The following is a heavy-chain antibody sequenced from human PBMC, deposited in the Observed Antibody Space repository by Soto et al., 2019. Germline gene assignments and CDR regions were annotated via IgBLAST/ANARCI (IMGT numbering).Heavy chain of an antibody. CDR3: AKTENWYGARRGYYFDY. J-gene: IGHJ4*02. V-gene: IGHV3-23*01. Sequence: LSLTCAASGFTFSSYAMSWVRQAPGKGLEWVSAISGSGGSTYYADSVKGRFTISRDNSKNTLYLQMNSLRAEDTAVYYCAKTENWYGARRGYYFDYWGQGTLVTVSS. D-gene: IGHD4-17*01. CDR2: ISGSGGST. CDR1: GFTFSSYA.